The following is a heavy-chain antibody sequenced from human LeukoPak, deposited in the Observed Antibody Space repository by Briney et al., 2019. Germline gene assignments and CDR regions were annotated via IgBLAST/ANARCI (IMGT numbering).Heavy chain of an antibody. CDR1: GGTFNNYA. CDR3: ARDSVLGCGGDCYTHFDY. Sequence: GASVKLSCKASGGTFNNYAFSWVRQTPGQGLEWMGRIIPILGIANYAQKFQGRVTITADKSTSTAYMELSSLGSEDTAVYYCARDSVLGCGGDCYTHFDYWGQGTLVTVSS. V-gene: IGHV1-69*04. CDR2: IIPILGIA. D-gene: IGHD2-21*02. J-gene: IGHJ4*02.